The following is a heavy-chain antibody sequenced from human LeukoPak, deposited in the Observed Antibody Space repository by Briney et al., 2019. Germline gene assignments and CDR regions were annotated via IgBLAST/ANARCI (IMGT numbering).Heavy chain of an antibody. CDR1: GGSISSYY. CDR2: VYYSGSI. D-gene: IGHD6-13*01. CDR3: ARRRRIEAAGSGGDAFDI. V-gene: IGHV4-59*08. J-gene: IGHJ3*02. Sequence: SSETLSLTCTVPGGSISSYYWNWIRQPPGQGLEWIGYVYYSGSINYSPSLKSRVTISVDTSKNQFSLKLSYVTDADTALYYCARRRRIEAAGSGGDAFDIWGQGTMVTVSS.